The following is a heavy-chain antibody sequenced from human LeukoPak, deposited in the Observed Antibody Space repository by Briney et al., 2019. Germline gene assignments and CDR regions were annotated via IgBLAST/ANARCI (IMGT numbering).Heavy chain of an antibody. CDR3: ARPSTSGITAAGLKY. J-gene: IGHJ4*02. V-gene: IGHV3-23*01. D-gene: IGHD6-13*01. CDR1: GFTFSSYA. Sequence: GGSLRLSCAASGFTFSSYAMSWVGQAPGKGLEWVSGISGSGGSTYYAYSVEGRFTISRDNSKNTLYLQMNSLRAEDTAVYYCARPSTSGITAAGLKYWGQGTLVTVSS. CDR2: ISGSGGST.